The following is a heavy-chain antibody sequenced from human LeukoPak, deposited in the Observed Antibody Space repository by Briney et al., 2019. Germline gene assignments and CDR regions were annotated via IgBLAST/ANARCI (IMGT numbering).Heavy chain of an antibody. D-gene: IGHD1-1*01. Sequence: GESQKISCKGSGYSFTSYWIGWVRQMPGKGLEWMGRIDPSDSYTNYSPSFQGHVTISADKSISTAYLQWSSLKASDTAMYYCARYTTGAFDYWGQGTLVTVSS. J-gene: IGHJ4*02. CDR1: GYSFTSYW. CDR3: ARYTTGAFDY. V-gene: IGHV5-10-1*01. CDR2: IDPSDSYT.